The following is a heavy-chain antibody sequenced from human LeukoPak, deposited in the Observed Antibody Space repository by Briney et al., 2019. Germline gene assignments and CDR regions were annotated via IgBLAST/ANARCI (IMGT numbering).Heavy chain of an antibody. D-gene: IGHD5/OR15-5a*01. Sequence: SETLSLTCTVSSGSITTFDWWSWVRQPPGKGLEWIGDISHSGNTNYNPSLRIRVTISVDTSKNQFSLRLSSVTAADTAVYYCASGQFLVSNDYWGQGILVTVSS. V-gene: IGHV4-4*02. CDR3: ASGQFLVSNDY. CDR1: SGSITTFDW. J-gene: IGHJ4*02. CDR2: ISHSGNT.